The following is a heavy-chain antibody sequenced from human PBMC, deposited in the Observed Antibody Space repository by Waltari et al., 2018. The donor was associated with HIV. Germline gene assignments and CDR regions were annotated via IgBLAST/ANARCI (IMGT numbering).Heavy chain of an antibody. Sequence: EVQVVESGGGLVQPGGSVRLSCPVSTFSFSHYAMNWVRQAPGKGLEWVAYISMSSDTIYYADSVKGRFTISRDNAKNSLYLQMNSLRPEDTAIYYCARYFDALHFWGQGTLVTVSS. CDR1: TFSFSHYA. CDR3: ARYFDALHF. CDR2: ISMSSDTI. J-gene: IGHJ4*02. V-gene: IGHV3-48*01.